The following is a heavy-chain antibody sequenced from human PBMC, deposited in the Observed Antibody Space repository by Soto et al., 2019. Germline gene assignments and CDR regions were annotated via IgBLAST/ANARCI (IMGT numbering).Heavy chain of an antibody. V-gene: IGHV1-8*01. CDR2: MNPTSGNT. J-gene: IGHJ6*02. D-gene: IGHD3-3*01. CDR1: GYTFTSYD. CDR3: ARGLDDLWSGYYTRFPHGYYYYGQDV. Sequence: ASVKVSCKASGYTFTSYDINWVRQATGQGLEWMGWMNPTSGNTGYAQKFQGRVTMTRNTAISTAYMELSSLRSEDTAVYYCARGLDDLWSGYYTRFPHGYYYYGQDVWGQGTTVPVSS.